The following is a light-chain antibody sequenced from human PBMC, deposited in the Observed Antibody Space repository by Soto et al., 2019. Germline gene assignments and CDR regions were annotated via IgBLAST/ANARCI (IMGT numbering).Light chain of an antibody. J-gene: IGKJ4*01. Sequence: EIVLTQSPGTLSLSPGESATLSCRASQYVSSTFLAWYQQRPGQAPRLLIYGTSSRATGIPDRFSGSGSGTDFTLTISRVDPEDVAVYYCQQYSSSPLLTFGGGTKVEIK. CDR3: QQYSSSPLLT. CDR2: GTS. CDR1: QYVSSTF. V-gene: IGKV3-20*01.